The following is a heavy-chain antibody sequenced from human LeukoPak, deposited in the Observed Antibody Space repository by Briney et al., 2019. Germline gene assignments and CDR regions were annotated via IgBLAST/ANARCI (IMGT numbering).Heavy chain of an antibody. CDR2: INPSGGST. J-gene: IGHJ4*02. D-gene: IGHD3-22*01. V-gene: IGHV1-46*01. CDR3: AIAADSSGPGDY. Sequence: ASVNVSFKSSVYTFTIYYMHWVRQAPGQGLEWMGIINPSGGSTSYAQKFQGRVTMTRDTSTSTVYMELSSLRSEDTAVYYCAIAADSSGPGDYWGQGTLVTVSS. CDR1: VYTFTIYY.